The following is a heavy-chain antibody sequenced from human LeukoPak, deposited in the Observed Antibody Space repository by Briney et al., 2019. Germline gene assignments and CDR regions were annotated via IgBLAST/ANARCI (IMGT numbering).Heavy chain of an antibody. V-gene: IGHV3-30*03. Sequence: QPGRSLRLSCAASGFTFSSYGMHWVRQAPGKGLEWVAVISYDGNNKYYADSVKGRFTISRDNSKNTLYLQMNSLRAEDTAVYSCARASGPFDYWGQGTLVTVSS. J-gene: IGHJ4*02. CDR2: ISYDGNNK. CDR1: GFTFSSYG. CDR3: ARASGPFDY. D-gene: IGHD3-10*01.